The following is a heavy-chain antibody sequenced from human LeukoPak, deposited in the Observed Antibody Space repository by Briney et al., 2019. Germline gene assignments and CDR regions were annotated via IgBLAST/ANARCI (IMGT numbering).Heavy chain of an antibody. CDR3: AKSPLSYSGSYFLTPLY. J-gene: IGHJ4*02. CDR1: GFTFSSYG. D-gene: IGHD1-26*01. V-gene: IGHV3-30*18. CDR2: ISYDGSNK. Sequence: GGSLRLSCAASGFTFSSYGMHWVRQAPGKGLEWVAVISYDGSNKYYADSVKGRFTISRDNSKNTLYQQMNSLRAEDTAVYYCAKSPLSYSGSYFLTPLYWGQGTLVTVSS.